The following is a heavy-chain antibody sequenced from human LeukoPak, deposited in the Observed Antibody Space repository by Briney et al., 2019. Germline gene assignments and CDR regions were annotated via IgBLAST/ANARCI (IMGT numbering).Heavy chain of an antibody. V-gene: IGHV4-39*01. D-gene: IGHD6-13*01. Sequence: SETLSLTCTVSGGSISSSSYYWGWIRQPPGKGLEWIGSMYYSGSTYHNPSLKSRVTISVDTSKNQFSLKLRSVTAADTAVYYCATHGYSSSWGVRFDPWGQGTLVTVSS. J-gene: IGHJ5*02. CDR3: ATHGYSSSWGVRFDP. CDR2: MYYSGST. CDR1: GGSISSSSYY.